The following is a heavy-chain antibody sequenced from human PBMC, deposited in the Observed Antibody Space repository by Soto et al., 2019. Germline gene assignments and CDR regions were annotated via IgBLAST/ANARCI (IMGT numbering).Heavy chain of an antibody. CDR2: ISGTGSST. CDR1: GFTFSSYG. V-gene: IGHV3-23*01. Sequence: GGSLRLSCAASGFTFSSYGMHWVRQAPGKGLEWVSTISGTGSSTYYADSVKGRFTISRDNSKNTLYLHMNSLRAEDTAVYYCTKEGGRLFDTYYFDYWGQGALVTVSS. D-gene: IGHD3-22*01. CDR3: TKEGGRLFDTYYFDY. J-gene: IGHJ4*02.